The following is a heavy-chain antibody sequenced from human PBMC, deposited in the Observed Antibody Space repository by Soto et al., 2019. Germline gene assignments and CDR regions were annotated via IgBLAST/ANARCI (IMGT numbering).Heavy chain of an antibody. V-gene: IGHV1-69*13. CDR3: ARDLRHYDSSGYSPWYFDL. CDR1: GGTFSSYA. J-gene: IGHJ2*01. D-gene: IGHD3-22*01. Sequence: SVKVSCKASGGTFSSYAISWVRQAPGQGLEWMGGIIPIFGTANYAQKFQGRVTITAGESTSTAYMELSSLRSEDTAVYYCARDLRHYDSSGYSPWYFDLWGRGTLVTVSS. CDR2: IIPIFGTA.